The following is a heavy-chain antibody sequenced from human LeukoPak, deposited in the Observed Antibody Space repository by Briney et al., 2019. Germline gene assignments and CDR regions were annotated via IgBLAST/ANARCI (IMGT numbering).Heavy chain of an antibody. D-gene: IGHD3-3*01. CDR1: GFTFSSYS. CDR3: ARTSITIFDLDY. Sequence: GSLRLSCAASGFTFSSYSMNWVRQAPGKGLGWVSSISSSSSYIYYADSVKGRFTISRDNAKNSLYLQMNSLRAEDTAVYYCARTSITIFDLDYWGQGTLVTVSS. V-gene: IGHV3-21*01. J-gene: IGHJ4*02. CDR2: ISSSSSYI.